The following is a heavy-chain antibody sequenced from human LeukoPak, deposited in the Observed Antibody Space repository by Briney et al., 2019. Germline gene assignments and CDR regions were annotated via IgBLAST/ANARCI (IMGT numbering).Heavy chain of an antibody. Sequence: GASVKVSCKASGYTFTSYAMHWVRQAPGQRLEWMGWINAGNGNTKYSQKFQGRVTITRDTSAGTAYMELSSLRSEDTAVYYCAREERADIVLMVYATDSNWFDPWGQGTLVTVSS. V-gene: IGHV1-3*01. D-gene: IGHD2-8*01. CDR1: GYTFTSYA. CDR2: INAGNGNT. J-gene: IGHJ5*02. CDR3: AREERADIVLMVYATDSNWFDP.